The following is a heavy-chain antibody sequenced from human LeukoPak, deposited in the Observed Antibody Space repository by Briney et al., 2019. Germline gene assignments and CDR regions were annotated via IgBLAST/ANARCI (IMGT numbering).Heavy chain of an antibody. V-gene: IGHV3-53*01. Sequence: GGSLRLSCAASGFTVSSNYMTWVRQAPGKGLEWVSVIYSGGSTYYADSLKGRFTISRDNSKNTLYLQMNSLRVEDTAVYYCARVISWVTKPGSSYNWFDPWGQGTLVTVSS. D-gene: IGHD3-10*01. CDR1: GFTVSSNY. CDR3: ARVISWVTKPGSSYNWFDP. CDR2: IYSGGST. J-gene: IGHJ5*02.